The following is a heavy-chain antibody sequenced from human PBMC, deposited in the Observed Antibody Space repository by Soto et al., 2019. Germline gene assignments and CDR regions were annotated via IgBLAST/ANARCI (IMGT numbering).Heavy chain of an antibody. J-gene: IGHJ5*02. V-gene: IGHV1-69*13. CDR2: IIPIFGTA. Sequence: SVKVSCKASGGTFSSYAISWVRQAPGQGLQWMGGIIPIFGTANYAQKFQGRVTITADESTSTAYMELSSLRSEDTAVYYCARGKSGPAPGAWFDPWGQGTLVTVSS. CDR3: ARGKSGPAPGAWFDP. D-gene: IGHD3-10*01. CDR1: GGTFSSYA.